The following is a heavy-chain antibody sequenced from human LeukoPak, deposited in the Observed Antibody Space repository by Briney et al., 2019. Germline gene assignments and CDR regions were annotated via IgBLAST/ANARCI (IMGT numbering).Heavy chain of an antibody. J-gene: IGHJ6*02. CDR3: ARGREFGYDYYYGMDV. Sequence: GGSLRLSCAASGFTFSNYPMSWVRQAPGKGLVWLSTISGSGTGTYYADSVKGRFTISRDNAKNSLYLQMNSLRAEDTAVYYCARGREFGYDYYYGMDVWGQGTTVTVSS. CDR1: GFTFSNYP. D-gene: IGHD3-10*01. CDR2: ISGSGTGT. V-gene: IGHV3-21*01.